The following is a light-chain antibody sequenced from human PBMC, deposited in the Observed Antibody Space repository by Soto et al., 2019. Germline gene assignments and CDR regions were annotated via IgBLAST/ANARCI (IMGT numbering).Light chain of an antibody. Sequence: QSALTQPASVSGSPGQSITISCTGTSSDVGGYNYVSWYQQHPGKAPKLMIYEVSXRPSGVSXRFSGSKSGNTASLTISGLQAEDEADYYCSSYTRSSTLYVVFGGGTKVTVL. CDR3: SSYTRSSTLYVV. J-gene: IGLJ2*01. CDR1: SSDVGGYNY. V-gene: IGLV2-14*01. CDR2: EVS.